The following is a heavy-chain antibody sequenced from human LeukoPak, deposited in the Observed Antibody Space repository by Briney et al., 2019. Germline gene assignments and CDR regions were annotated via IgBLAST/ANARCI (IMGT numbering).Heavy chain of an antibody. CDR1: GGSISSGGYY. J-gene: IGHJ5*02. V-gene: IGHV4-30-2*01. Sequence: PSETLSLTCTVSGGSISSGGYYWSWIRQPPGKGLEWIGYIYHSGSTYYNPSLKSRVTISVDTFKNQFSLKLSSVTAADTAVYYCARHVDIVVVRLMNWFDPWGQGTLVTVSS. CDR3: ARHVDIVVVRLMNWFDP. CDR2: IYHSGST. D-gene: IGHD2-2*01.